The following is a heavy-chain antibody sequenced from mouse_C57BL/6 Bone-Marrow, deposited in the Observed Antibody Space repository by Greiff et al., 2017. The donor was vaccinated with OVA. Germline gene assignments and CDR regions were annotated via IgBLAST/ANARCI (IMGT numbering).Heavy chain of an antibody. V-gene: IGHV5-9-1*02. CDR2: ISIGGDYI. CDR3: TRGGYGKAMDY. D-gene: IGHD2-1*01. Sequence: EVMLVESGEGLVKPGGSLKLSCAASGFTFSSYAMSWVRQTPEKRLEWVAYISIGGDYIYYADTVKGRFTISRDNDRNTLYLQMSSLKSEDTAMYYCTRGGYGKAMDYWGQGTSVTVSS. J-gene: IGHJ4*01. CDR1: GFTFSSYA.